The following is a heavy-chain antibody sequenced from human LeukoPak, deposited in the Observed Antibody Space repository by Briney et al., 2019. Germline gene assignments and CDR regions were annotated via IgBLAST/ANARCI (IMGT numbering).Heavy chain of an antibody. CDR3: TRDDYGGNSGDDY. V-gene: IGHV3-49*04. Sequence: SGGSLRLSCTASGFTFGDYAMSWVRQAPGKGLEWVGFIRSKAYGGTTEYAASVKGRFTISRDDSKSIAYLQMNSLKTEDTAVYYRTRDDYGGNSGDDYWGQGTLVTVSS. D-gene: IGHD4-23*01. CDR1: GFTFGDYA. CDR2: IRSKAYGGTT. J-gene: IGHJ4*02.